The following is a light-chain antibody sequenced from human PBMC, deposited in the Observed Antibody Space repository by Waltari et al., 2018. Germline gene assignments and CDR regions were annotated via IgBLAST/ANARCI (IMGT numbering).Light chain of an antibody. Sequence: QLVLTQSPSASASLGASVKLTCTLSSGHTRNIVAWLQQQPEKGPRYLMKVNSDGSHSKGDEIPDRFSGSSSGPERYLTISSLQSEDEADYYCQTGGHGTWVFGGGTKLTVL. CDR3: QTGGHGTWV. CDR1: SGHTRNI. V-gene: IGLV4-69*01. J-gene: IGLJ3*02. CDR2: VNSDGSH.